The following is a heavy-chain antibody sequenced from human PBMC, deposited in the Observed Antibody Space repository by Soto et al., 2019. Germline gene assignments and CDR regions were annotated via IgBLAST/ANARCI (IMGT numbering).Heavy chain of an antibody. J-gene: IGHJ4*02. V-gene: IGHV1-69*12. Sequence: QVQLVQSGAEVRQPGSSVKVSCKASGGTFTSDVFTWVRQAPGQGLEWMGGIIPMFGTPSYAQKFPGRATITADESSSTAYMDLRSLRYEETDILYGARDVGSGYDAWDYWGQGTLVTVSS. CDR1: GGTFTSDV. D-gene: IGHD5-12*01. CDR3: ARDVGSGYDAWDY. CDR2: IIPMFGTP.